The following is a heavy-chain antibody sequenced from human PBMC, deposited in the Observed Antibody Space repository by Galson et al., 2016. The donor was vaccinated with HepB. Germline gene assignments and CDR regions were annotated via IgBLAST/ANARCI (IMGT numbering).Heavy chain of an antibody. D-gene: IGHD2-15*01. Sequence: LRLSCAASGFTFSSYAMNWVRQPPGKGLEWVSSISGSGGTTYYADSLKGRFTISRDNSKSTLYLQMNSLRAENTAVYYCAKGAYSLPENFQHWGQGTLVTFSS. CDR1: GFTFSSYA. J-gene: IGHJ1*01. V-gene: IGHV3-23*01. CDR2: ISGSGGTT. CDR3: AKGAYSLPENFQH.